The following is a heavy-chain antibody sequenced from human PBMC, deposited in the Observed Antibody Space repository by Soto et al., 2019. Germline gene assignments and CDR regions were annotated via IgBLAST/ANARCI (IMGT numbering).Heavy chain of an antibody. J-gene: IGHJ5*02. V-gene: IGHV4-4*02. CDR2: IFHSGST. Sequence: PSETLSLTCAVSSGSISSNWWSWFRQPPGKGLEWIGEIFHSGSTNYNPSLSSRVSISVDKSKNHFSLDLYSVTAADTAVYYCSSQTYSYAWHHWGQGTQVTVSS. CDR1: SGSISSNW. CDR3: SSQTYSYAWHH. D-gene: IGHD5-18*01.